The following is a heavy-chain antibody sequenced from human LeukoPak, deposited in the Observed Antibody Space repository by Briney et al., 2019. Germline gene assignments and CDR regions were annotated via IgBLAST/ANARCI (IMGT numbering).Heavy chain of an antibody. CDR2: INHSGST. J-gene: IGHJ6*02. Sequence: SETLSLTCAVYGGSFSGYYWSWIRQPPGKGLEWIGEINHSGSTNYNPSLKSRVTISVDTSKNQFSLKLSSVTAADTAVYYCARITYYDFWSGSLTTLPSYGMDVWGQGTTVTVSS. D-gene: IGHD3-3*01. V-gene: IGHV4-34*01. CDR3: ARITYYDFWSGSLTTLPSYGMDV. CDR1: GGSFSGYY.